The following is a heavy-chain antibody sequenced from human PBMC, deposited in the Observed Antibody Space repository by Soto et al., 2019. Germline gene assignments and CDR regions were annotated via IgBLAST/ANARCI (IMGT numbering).Heavy chain of an antibody. CDR3: AKGDAEYDYYDSSGYYLS. J-gene: IGHJ5*02. Sequence: GGSLRLSCAASGFTFSSYAMSWVRQAPGKGLEWVSAISGSGGSTYYADSVKGRFTISRDNSKNTLYLQMNSLRAEDTAVYYCAKGDAEYDYYDSSGYYLSWGQGTLVTVSS. CDR2: ISGSGGST. CDR1: GFTFSSYA. V-gene: IGHV3-23*01. D-gene: IGHD3-22*01.